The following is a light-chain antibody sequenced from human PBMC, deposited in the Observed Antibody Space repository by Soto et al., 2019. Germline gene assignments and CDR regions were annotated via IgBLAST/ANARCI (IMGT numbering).Light chain of an antibody. Sequence: QSALTQPASVSGSPGQSIPISCTGTSSDVGNYNRVSWYQQPPGTAPKLIIYEVTKRPSGVPDRCSGSKSGNTASLTISGLQAEDEADYYCRSYTRSSKLDTVFVGGTKLTVL. V-gene: IGLV2-18*02. J-gene: IGLJ2*01. CDR3: RSYTRSSKLDTV. CDR1: SSDVGNYNR. CDR2: EVT.